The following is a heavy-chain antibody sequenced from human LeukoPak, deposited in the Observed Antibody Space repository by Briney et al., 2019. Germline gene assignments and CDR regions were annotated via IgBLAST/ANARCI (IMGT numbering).Heavy chain of an antibody. CDR2: IYYSGAT. CDR1: GGSITSYY. D-gene: IGHD4-23*01. Sequence: SETLSLTCTVSGGSITSYYWSWIRQSPGKGLEWIGYIYYSGATNYNPSVKSRVTISVDTSKNQFSLKVRSVTAADAAVYYCARDRYGGNSGEFDYWGLGTLVTVSS. J-gene: IGHJ4*02. CDR3: ARDRYGGNSGEFDY. V-gene: IGHV4-59*01.